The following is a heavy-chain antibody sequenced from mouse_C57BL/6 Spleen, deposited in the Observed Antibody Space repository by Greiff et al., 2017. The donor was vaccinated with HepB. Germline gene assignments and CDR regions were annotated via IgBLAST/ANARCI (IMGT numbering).Heavy chain of an antibody. J-gene: IGHJ3*01. CDR1: GFSLTSYG. CDR3: ARYRPNGVFAY. V-gene: IGHV2-2*01. Sequence: VQLQQSGPGLVQPSKSLSITCTVSGFSLTSYGVHWVRQSPGKGLEWLGVIWSGGSTDYYAAFISRLSISKDNSKSQDFFKMNSQQADDTAIYYCARYRPNGVFAYWGQGTLVTVSA. CDR2: IWSGGST. D-gene: IGHD4-1*01.